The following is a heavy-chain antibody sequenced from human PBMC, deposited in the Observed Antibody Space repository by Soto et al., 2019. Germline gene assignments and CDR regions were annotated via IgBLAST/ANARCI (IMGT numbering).Heavy chain of an antibody. CDR3: TKFGASGSYFQFDY. D-gene: IGHD3-10*01. V-gene: IGHV3-23*01. CDR2: ISGTGSRT. J-gene: IGHJ4*02. Sequence: PGGSLRLPAAASGFPFINLAMSGVRQSPGKGLDGVSAISGTGSRTWYADSVRGRFTVSRDNSKNTLYLQMNSLRDEDTAVYYCTKFGASGSYFQFDYWGQGTLVTVS. CDR1: GFPFINLA.